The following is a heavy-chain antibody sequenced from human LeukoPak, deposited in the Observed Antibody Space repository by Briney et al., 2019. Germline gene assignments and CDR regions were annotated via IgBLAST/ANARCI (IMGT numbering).Heavy chain of an antibody. CDR1: GFTFSSYW. V-gene: IGHV3-74*01. CDR2: ISWNSGSI. D-gene: IGHD4-23*01. J-gene: IGHJ6*03. Sequence: GGSLRLSCAASGFTFSSYWMSWVRQAPGKGPDWVSGISWNSGSIGYADSVKGRFTISRDNAKNTLSLQMNTLRADDAAVYYCAREITCPGGTDCSCMDVXGKGSTVTVS. CDR3: AREITCPGGTDCSCMDV.